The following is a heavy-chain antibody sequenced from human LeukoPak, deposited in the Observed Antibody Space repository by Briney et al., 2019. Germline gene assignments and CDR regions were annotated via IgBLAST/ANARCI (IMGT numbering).Heavy chain of an antibody. D-gene: IGHD3-22*01. CDR2: INPSGGST. Sequence: GASVKVSCKASGYTFTSYYMHWVRQAPGQGLEWMGIINPSGGSTSYAQKFQGRVTMTRDTSTSTVYMELSSLRSEDTAVYYCAREPSHYYDSSGFQDYWGQGTLVTVPS. V-gene: IGHV1-46*01. CDR1: GYTFTSYY. J-gene: IGHJ4*02. CDR3: AREPSHYYDSSGFQDY.